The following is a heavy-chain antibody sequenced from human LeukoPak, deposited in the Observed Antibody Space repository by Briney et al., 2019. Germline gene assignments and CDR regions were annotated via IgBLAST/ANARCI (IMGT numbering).Heavy chain of an antibody. J-gene: IGHJ4*01. CDR1: GGTISSHY. D-gene: IGHD7-27*01. CDR2: IYYTGSS. CDR3: ASRKLGNDY. V-gene: IGHV4-59*11. Sequence: SETLSLTCTVHGGTISSHYWRWIRPSAAKGLEWIGYIYYTGSSSYNPSLRSRVTISADTSKNQFSLKLSSVTAADTAVYHCASRKLGNDYWGQGTLVTVSS.